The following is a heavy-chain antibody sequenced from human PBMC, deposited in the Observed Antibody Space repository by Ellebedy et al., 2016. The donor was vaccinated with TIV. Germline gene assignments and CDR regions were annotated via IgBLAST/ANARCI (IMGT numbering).Heavy chain of an antibody. CDR2: ISYDGSNK. CDR3: ARERSSGWYNYYYGMDV. V-gene: IGHV3-30*04. CDR1: GFTFSSYA. D-gene: IGHD6-19*01. Sequence: GESLNISXAASGFTFSSYAMHWVRQAPGKGLEWVAVISYDGSNKYYADSVKGRFTISRDNSKNTLYLQMNSLRAEDTAVYYCARERSSGWYNYYYGMDVWGQGTTVTVSS. J-gene: IGHJ6*02.